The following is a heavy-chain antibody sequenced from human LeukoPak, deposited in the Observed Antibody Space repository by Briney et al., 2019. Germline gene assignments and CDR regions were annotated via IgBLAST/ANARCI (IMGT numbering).Heavy chain of an antibody. D-gene: IGHD6-19*01. Sequence: RSLRLSCAASGFTFSSYGMHWVRQAPGKGLEWVAVIWYDGSNKYYADSVKGRFTISRDNSKNTLYLQMNSLRAEDTAVYYCARDHSSGWYSDYFDYWGQRTLVTVSS. CDR2: IWYDGSNK. CDR1: GFTFSSYG. CDR3: ARDHSSGWYSDYFDY. V-gene: IGHV3-33*01. J-gene: IGHJ4*02.